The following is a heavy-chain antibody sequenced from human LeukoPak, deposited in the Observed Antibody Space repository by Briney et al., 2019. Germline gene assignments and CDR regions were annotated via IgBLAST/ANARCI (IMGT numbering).Heavy chain of an antibody. CDR2: ISWNSGSI. V-gene: IGHV3-9*01. J-gene: IGHJ4*02. Sequence: QPGGSLRLSCAASGFTFDDYAMHWVRQAPGKGLEWVSGISWNSGSIGYADSVKGRFTISRDNAKNSLYLQMNSLRAEDTALYYCAKGDGYNWSGIDYWGQGTLVTVSS. D-gene: IGHD5-24*01. CDR3: AKGDGYNWSGIDY. CDR1: GFTFDDYA.